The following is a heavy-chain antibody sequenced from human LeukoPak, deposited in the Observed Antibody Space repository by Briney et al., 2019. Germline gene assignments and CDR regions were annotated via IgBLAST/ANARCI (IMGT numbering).Heavy chain of an antibody. D-gene: IGHD6-19*01. CDR3: ARGLVADGFDI. CDR1: GGSISSGDYY. V-gene: IGHV4-30-4*01. CDR2: IYYSGST. J-gene: IGHJ3*02. Sequence: SETLSLTCTVSGGSISSGDYYWSWIRQPPGKGLEWIGYIYYSGSTYYNPSLKSRVTISVDRSKNQFSLKLSSVTAADTAVYYCARGLVADGFDIWGQGTMVTVSS.